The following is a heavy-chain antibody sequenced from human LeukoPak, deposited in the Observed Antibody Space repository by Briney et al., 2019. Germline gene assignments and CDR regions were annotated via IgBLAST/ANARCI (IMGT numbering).Heavy chain of an antibody. CDR2: INHSGST. Sequence: PSETLSLTCAVYGGSFSGYYWSWIRQPPGKGLEWIGEINHSGSTNYNPSLKSRVTISVDTSKNQFSLKLSSVTAADTAVYYCARFSSVRGVISRGLKPRRAFDIWGQGTMVTVSS. J-gene: IGHJ3*02. CDR3: ARFSSVRGVISRGLKPRRAFDI. V-gene: IGHV4-34*01. D-gene: IGHD3-10*01. CDR1: GGSFSGYY.